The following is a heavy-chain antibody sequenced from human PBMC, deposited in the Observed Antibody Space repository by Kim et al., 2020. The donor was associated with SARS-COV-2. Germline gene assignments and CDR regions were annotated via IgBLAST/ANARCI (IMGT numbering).Heavy chain of an antibody. J-gene: IGHJ4*02. D-gene: IGHD6-13*01. CDR2: IHGSGSST. V-gene: IGHV3-23*01. Sequence: GGSLRLSCAASGFTFSSYAMSWVRQAPEKGLEWISAIHGSGSSTYDADPVKGRFTISRDNPRNTLYLQMNSLRVEDTAIYYCGKGGYSSSRTPSDDHWGQGTLVIVSS. CDR1: GFTFSSYA. CDR3: GKGGYSSSRTPSDDH.